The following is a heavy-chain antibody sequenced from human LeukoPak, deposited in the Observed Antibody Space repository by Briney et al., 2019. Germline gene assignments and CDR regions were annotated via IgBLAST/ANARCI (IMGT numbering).Heavy chain of an antibody. Sequence: SXRLXCAASGFTFSSYWMSWVRQAPGXGLEWVANIKQDGSEKYYVDSVKGRFTISRDNAKNSLYLQMNSLRAEDTAVYYCARLYDSSGYYRGHFDYWGQGTLVTVSS. D-gene: IGHD3-22*01. CDR1: GFTFSSYW. J-gene: IGHJ4*02. V-gene: IGHV3-7*03. CDR3: ARLYDSSGYYRGHFDY. CDR2: IKQDGSEK.